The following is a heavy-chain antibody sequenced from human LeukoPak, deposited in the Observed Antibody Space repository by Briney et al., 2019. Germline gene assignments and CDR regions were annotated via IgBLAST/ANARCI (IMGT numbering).Heavy chain of an antibody. CDR2: IKYDGSLK. Sequence: GGSLRLSCVAAGFSFSSYWMAWVRQAPGKGLEWVANIKYDGSLKFYVDSVKGRFTISRYNAKNSLYLEMNSLRADDTAVYFCASSHDSSGNDWGQGTMVTVSS. CDR3: ASSHDSSGND. CDR1: GFSFSSYW. J-gene: IGHJ4*02. D-gene: IGHD3-22*01. V-gene: IGHV3-7*01.